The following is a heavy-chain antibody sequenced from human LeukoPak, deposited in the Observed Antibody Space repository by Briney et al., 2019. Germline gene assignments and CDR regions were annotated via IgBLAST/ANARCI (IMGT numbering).Heavy chain of an antibody. V-gene: IGHV1-18*01. CDR2: ISAYNGNT. J-gene: IGHJ5*02. D-gene: IGHD2-2*01. CDR3: ARGACRSTSCYSGDWFDP. Sequence: GASVKVSCKASGYTFTSYGISWVRQAPGQGLEWMGWISAYNGNTNYAQKLQGRVTMTTDTSTSTAYMELRSLRSDDTAVYYCARGACRSTSCYSGDWFDPWGQGTLVTVSS. CDR1: GYTFTSYG.